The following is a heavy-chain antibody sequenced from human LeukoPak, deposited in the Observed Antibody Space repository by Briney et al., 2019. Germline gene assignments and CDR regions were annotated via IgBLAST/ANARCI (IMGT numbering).Heavy chain of an antibody. J-gene: IGHJ4*02. Sequence: GGSLRLSCAAAGFTFSTYGMHWVRQAPGKGLEWVALISYDGSNKYYADSVKGRFTISRDNSKNPLFLQMNSLRAEDTAVYYCANQRERYCSGDSCYFILDYWGQGNLVTVSS. CDR3: ANQRERYCSGDSCYFILDY. CDR1: GFTFSTYG. V-gene: IGHV3-30*18. D-gene: IGHD2-15*01. CDR2: ISYDGSNK.